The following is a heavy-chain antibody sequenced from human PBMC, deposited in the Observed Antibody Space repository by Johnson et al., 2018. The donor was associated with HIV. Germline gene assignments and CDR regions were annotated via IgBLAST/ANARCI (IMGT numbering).Heavy chain of an antibody. J-gene: IGHJ3*02. CDR3: ARVGGLYYYDSSGYRDDAFDI. Sequence: VYLVESGGGVVQPGRSRRLSCAASGFTVSSNHMRWVRQAPGKGLEWVSVIYSGGSTYYADSVTGRFTISRDNSKNTLYLQMNRLRAEDTAVYYCARVGGLYYYDSSGYRDDAFDIWGQGTMVTVSS. V-gene: IGHV3-66*01. D-gene: IGHD3-22*01. CDR2: IYSGGST. CDR1: GFTVSSNH.